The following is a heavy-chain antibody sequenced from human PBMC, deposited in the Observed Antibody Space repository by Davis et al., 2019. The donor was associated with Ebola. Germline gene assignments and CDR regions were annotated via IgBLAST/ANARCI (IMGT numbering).Heavy chain of an antibody. CDR2: IRSKANSYAT. J-gene: IGHJ4*02. Sequence: GGSLRLSCAASGFTFSGSAMHWVRQASGKGLEWVGRIRSKANSYATAYAASVKGRFTISRDNSKNTLYLQMGSLRAEDMAVYYCARAGQMSLFNDYWGQGTLVTVSS. CDR1: GFTFSGSA. CDR3: ARAGQMSLFNDY. V-gene: IGHV3-73*01.